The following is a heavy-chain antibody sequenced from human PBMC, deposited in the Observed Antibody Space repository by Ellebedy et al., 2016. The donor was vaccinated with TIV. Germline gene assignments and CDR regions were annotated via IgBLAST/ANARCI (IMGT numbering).Heavy chain of an antibody. Sequence: GESLKISCAASGFKFTSYGMHWVRQAPHKGLEWVAVIWFDGSQKYYADSVKGRFTISRDNSKNIVHLQMNSLRAEDTAVYYCARGLNPMITIDSWGQGTLVTVSS. D-gene: IGHD3-16*01. CDR2: IWFDGSQK. V-gene: IGHV3-33*01. CDR1: GFKFTSYG. CDR3: ARGLNPMITIDS. J-gene: IGHJ4*02.